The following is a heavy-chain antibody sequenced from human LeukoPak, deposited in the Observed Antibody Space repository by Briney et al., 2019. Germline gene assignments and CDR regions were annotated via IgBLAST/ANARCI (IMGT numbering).Heavy chain of an antibody. CDR3: AREAYDFWSGYDY. J-gene: IGHJ4*02. V-gene: IGHV1-2*06. Sequence: VASVKVSCKASGYTFTGYYMHWVRQAPGQGLEWMGRINPNSGGTNYAQKFQGRVTMTRDTSISTAYMELSRLRSDDTAVYYCAREAYDFWSGYDYWGQGTLVTVSS. CDR2: INPNSGGT. CDR1: GYTFTGYY. D-gene: IGHD3-3*01.